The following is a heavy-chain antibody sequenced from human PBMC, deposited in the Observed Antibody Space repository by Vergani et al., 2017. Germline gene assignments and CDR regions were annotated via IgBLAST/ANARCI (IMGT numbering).Heavy chain of an antibody. CDR3: ARHPTVEWLVKLGWIDR. D-gene: IGHD6-19*01. CDR2: IYYSGST. CDR1: GASIRSRNYY. J-gene: IGHJ5*02. V-gene: IGHV4-39*01. Sequence: QLQLQESGPGLVKPSATLSLSCSVSGASIRSRNYYWGWIRQPPGKGLEWIASIYYSGSTYYNPSLKSRVTISVDTSKNQFSLKLSSVTAADTAVYFCARHPTVEWLVKLGWIDRWGQGILVTISS.